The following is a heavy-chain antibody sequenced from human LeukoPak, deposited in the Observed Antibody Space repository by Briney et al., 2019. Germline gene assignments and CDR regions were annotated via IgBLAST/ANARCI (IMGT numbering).Heavy chain of an antibody. V-gene: IGHV3-21*01. J-gene: IGHJ4*02. D-gene: IGHD6-13*01. Sequence: GGSLRLSCAAPGFTFSSYSMNWVRQAPGKGLEWVSSISSSSSYIYYADSVKGRFTISRDNAKNSLYLQMNSLRAEDTAVYYCARDGIAAAFPNYFDYWGQGTLVTVSS. CDR1: GFTFSSYS. CDR3: ARDGIAAAFPNYFDY. CDR2: ISSSSSYI.